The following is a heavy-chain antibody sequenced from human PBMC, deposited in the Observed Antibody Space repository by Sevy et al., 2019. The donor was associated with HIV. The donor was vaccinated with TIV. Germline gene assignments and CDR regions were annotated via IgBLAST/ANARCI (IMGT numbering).Heavy chain of an antibody. J-gene: IGHJ3*02. CDR2: ISGSGGST. D-gene: IGHD3-10*01. Sequence: GGSLRLSCAASGFTFSSYAMSWVRQAPGKGLEWVSAISGSGGSTYYADSVKGRFTISRDNSKNTLYLQMNSLRAEDTAVYYCAKVFSPYYYGSGDAFDIWGQGTMVTVSS. V-gene: IGHV3-23*01. CDR3: AKVFSPYYYGSGDAFDI. CDR1: GFTFSSYA.